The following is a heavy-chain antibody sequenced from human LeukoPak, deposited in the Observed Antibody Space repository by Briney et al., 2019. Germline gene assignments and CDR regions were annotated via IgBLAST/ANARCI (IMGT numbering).Heavy chain of an antibody. J-gene: IGHJ4*02. CDR2: IWYDGSNK. D-gene: IGHD6-13*01. Sequence: GGSLRLSCAASGFTFSSYGMHWVRQAPGKGLEWVAVIWYDGSNKYYADSVKGRFTISRDNSKNTLYLQMNSLRAEDTAVYYCAREGSSSWGLFDYWGQGTLVTVSS. CDR1: GFTFSSYG. V-gene: IGHV3-33*01. CDR3: AREGSSSWGLFDY.